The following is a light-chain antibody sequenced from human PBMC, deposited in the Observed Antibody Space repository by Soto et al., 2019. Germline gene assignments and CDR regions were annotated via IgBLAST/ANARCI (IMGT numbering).Light chain of an antibody. CDR3: QQYGSSPRT. J-gene: IGKJ1*01. V-gene: IGKV3-20*01. CDR1: QSVSSSY. CDR2: GAS. Sequence: DIVLTQSPVTLYLSPGERATLSCRASQSVSSSYLAWYQQKPGQAPRLLIYGASSRATGIPDRFSGSGSGTDFTLTISRLEPEDFAVYYCQQYGSSPRTFGQGTKVHIK.